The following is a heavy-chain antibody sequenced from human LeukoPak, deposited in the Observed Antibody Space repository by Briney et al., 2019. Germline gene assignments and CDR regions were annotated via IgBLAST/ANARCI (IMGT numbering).Heavy chain of an antibody. Sequence: SETLSLTCAVYAGSFSGYYWSWIRQPPGKGLEWIGEINHSGSTNYNPSLKSRVTISVNTSKNQFSLKLSSVTAADTAVYYCARPRYSSGWSIFDYWGQGTLVTVSS. J-gene: IGHJ4*02. V-gene: IGHV4-34*01. CDR3: ARPRYSSGWSIFDY. CDR1: AGSFSGYY. D-gene: IGHD6-19*01. CDR2: INHSGST.